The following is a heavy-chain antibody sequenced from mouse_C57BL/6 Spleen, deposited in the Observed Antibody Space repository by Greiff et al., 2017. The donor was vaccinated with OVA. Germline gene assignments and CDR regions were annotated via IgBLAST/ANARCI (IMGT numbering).Heavy chain of an antibody. J-gene: IGHJ1*03. CDR3: ARSGYYGSSYWYFDV. D-gene: IGHD1-1*01. CDR2: IDPNSGGT. V-gene: IGHV1-72*01. Sequence: VQLQQPGAELVKPGASVKLSCKASGYTFTSYWMHWVKQRPGRGLEWIGRIDPNSGGTKYNEKFKSKATLTVDKPSSTAYMQLSSLTSEDSAVYYCARSGYYGSSYWYFDVWGTGTTVTVSS. CDR1: GYTFTSYW.